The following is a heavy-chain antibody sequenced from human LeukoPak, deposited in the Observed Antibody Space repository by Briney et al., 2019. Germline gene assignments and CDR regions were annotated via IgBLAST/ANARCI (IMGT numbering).Heavy chain of an antibody. J-gene: IGHJ4*02. D-gene: IGHD1-26*01. V-gene: IGHV4-59*01. Sequence: TSETLSLTCTVSGGSISNYYWSWIRQPPGKGLEWIGCMHSSGSTTYNLSLKSRLTMSIDTSKNQLSLKMRSVTTADTAVYYCARDIRIVGATLYFDYWGQGTLVTVSS. CDR3: ARDIRIVGATLYFDY. CDR2: MHSSGST. CDR1: GGSISNYY.